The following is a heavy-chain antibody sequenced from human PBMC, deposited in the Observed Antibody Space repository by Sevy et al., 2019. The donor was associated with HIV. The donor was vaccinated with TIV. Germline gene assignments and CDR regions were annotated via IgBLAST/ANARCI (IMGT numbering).Heavy chain of an antibody. D-gene: IGHD6-19*01. V-gene: IGHV4-34*01. CDR1: GGSFSGYY. J-gene: IGHJ6*02. Sequence: SETLSLTCAVYGGSFSGYYWSWIRQPPGKGLEWIGEINHSGSTNYNPSLKSRVTISVDTSKNQFSLKLSSVTATDTAVYYCARGRAVGIHYYYYGMDVWGQGTTVTVSS. CDR3: ARGRAVGIHYYYYGMDV. CDR2: INHSGST.